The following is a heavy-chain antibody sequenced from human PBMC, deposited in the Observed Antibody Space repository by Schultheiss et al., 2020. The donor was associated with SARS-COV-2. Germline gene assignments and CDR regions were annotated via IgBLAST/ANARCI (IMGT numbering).Heavy chain of an antibody. V-gene: IGHV4-31*03. J-gene: IGHJ6*02. CDR2: IYYSGST. D-gene: IGHD5-18*01. Sequence: SETLSLTCTVSGGSISSGGYYWSWIRQHPGKGLEWIGYIYYSGSTYYNPSLKSRVTISVDTSKNQFSLKLSSVTAADTAVYYCARDSTTAMDDYYYYGMDVWGQGTTVTVSS. CDR3: ARDSTTAMDDYYYYGMDV. CDR1: GGSISSGGYY.